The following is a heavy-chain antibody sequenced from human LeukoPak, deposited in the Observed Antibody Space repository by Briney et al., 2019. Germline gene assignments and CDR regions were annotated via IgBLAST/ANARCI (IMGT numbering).Heavy chain of an antibody. V-gene: IGHV5-51*01. CDR2: IYPGDSNT. Sequence: PGESLKISCKGSGYSFNSHWIGWVRQMPGKGLEWMGIIYPGDSNTRYRPSYQGQVTISADKSISPAYPQWSSLKASDTAIYYCARQADNSWSPFDYWGQGTLVTVSS. J-gene: IGHJ4*02. CDR1: GYSFNSHW. D-gene: IGHD6-13*01. CDR3: ARQADNSWSPFDY.